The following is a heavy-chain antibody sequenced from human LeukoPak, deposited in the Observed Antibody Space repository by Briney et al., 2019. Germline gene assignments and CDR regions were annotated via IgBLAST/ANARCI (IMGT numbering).Heavy chain of an antibody. D-gene: IGHD6-6*01. CDR1: GFTFSSYA. CDR2: ISYDGSNK. Sequence: GRSLRLSCAASGFTFSSYAMHWVRQAPGKGLEWVAVISYDGSNKYYADSVKGRFTISRDNSKNTLYLQMISLRAEDTAVYYCARARSARGYYYYYMDVWGKGTTVTVSS. V-gene: IGHV3-30*01. J-gene: IGHJ6*03. CDR3: ARARSARGYYYYYMDV.